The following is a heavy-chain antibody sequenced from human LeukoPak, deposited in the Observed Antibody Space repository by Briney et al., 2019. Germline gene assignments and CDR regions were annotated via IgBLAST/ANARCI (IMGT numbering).Heavy chain of an antibody. J-gene: IGHJ4*02. V-gene: IGHV1-8*01. CDR2: MNPNSGNT. D-gene: IGHD3-9*01. Sequence: ASVKVSCKASGYTFTSYDINWVRQATGQGLEWMGWMNPNSGNTGYAQKFQGRVIMTRNTSISTAYMELSSLRSEDTAVYYCAREDILTGRGGYWGQGTLVTVSS. CDR1: GYTFTSYD. CDR3: AREDILTGRGGY.